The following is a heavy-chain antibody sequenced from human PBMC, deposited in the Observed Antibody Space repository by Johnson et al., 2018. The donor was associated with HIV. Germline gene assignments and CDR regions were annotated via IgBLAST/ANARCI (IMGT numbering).Heavy chain of an antibody. D-gene: IGHD3-16*01. J-gene: IGHJ3*02. Sequence: QMLLVESGGGVLQPGRSLGLSCTASGFTFSRNAMHWVRQAPGKGLEWVAVISYDGSNKYYVDSVKGRFTISRDNAKNSLYLQMNSLRAGDTAVYYFSREGGGAAPDAFDIWGQGTMVTVSS. V-gene: IGHV3-30-3*01. CDR1: GFTFSRNA. CDR3: SREGGGAAPDAFDI. CDR2: ISYDGSNK.